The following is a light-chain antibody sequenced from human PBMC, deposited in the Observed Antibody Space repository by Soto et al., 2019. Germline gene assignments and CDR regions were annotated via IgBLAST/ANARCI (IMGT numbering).Light chain of an antibody. CDR1: QSISSW. J-gene: IGKJ1*01. CDR3: QHYNSLWT. V-gene: IGKV1-5*01. Sequence: DIQMTPSPSTLSASVGDRVTITCRASQSISSWLAWYQQKPGKAPKLLIYDASSLESGVPSRFSGSGSGTEFTLTISSLQPDDFATYYCQHYNSLWTFGQGTKVDIK. CDR2: DAS.